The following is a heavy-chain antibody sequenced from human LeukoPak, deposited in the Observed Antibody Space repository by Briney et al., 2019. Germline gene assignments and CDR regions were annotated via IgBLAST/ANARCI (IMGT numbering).Heavy chain of an antibody. CDR3: TRLPKQWLTPFDP. J-gene: IGHJ5*02. V-gene: IGHV3-49*04. CDR1: EFTFGDYA. CDR2: IRSKAYGGTT. D-gene: IGHD6-19*01. Sequence: PGGSLRLSCTASEFTFGDYALNWVRQAPGKGLEWVAFIRSKAYGGTTEYAASVKGRLTISRDDSKSIAYLQMNSLKTEDTAVYYCTRLPKQWLTPFDPWGQGTLVTVSS.